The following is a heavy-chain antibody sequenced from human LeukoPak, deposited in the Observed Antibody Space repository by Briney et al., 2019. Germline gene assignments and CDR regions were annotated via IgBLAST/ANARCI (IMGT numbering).Heavy chain of an antibody. CDR3: ARGPPNWGYDY. CDR2: ISWNSANI. D-gene: IGHD7-27*01. V-gene: IGHV3-9*01. Sequence: GRSLRLSCAASGFTFADNAMHWVRQAPGKGLEWVSSISWNSANIGYADSVKGRFTISRDNAKDSLYLQMNSLRDDDTALYYCARGPPNWGYDYWGPGTLVTVSS. J-gene: IGHJ4*02. CDR1: GFTFADNA.